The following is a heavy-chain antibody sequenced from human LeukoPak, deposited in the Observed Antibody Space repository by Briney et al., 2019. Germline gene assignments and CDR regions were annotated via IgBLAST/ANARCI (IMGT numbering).Heavy chain of an antibody. D-gene: IGHD3-22*01. CDR2: ISSSSSTI. CDR1: GFTFSSYS. Sequence: GGSLRLSCAASGFTFSSYSMNWVRQAPGKGLEWVSYISSSSSTIYYADSVKGRFTISRDNAKNSLYLQMHSLRAEDTAVYYCARARTDSSGYYRWGNYFDYWGQGTLVTVSS. CDR3: ARARTDSSGYYRWGNYFDY. J-gene: IGHJ4*02. V-gene: IGHV3-48*01.